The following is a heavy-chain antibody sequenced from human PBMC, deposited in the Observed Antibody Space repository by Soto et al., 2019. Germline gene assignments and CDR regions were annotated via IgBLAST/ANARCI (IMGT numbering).Heavy chain of an antibody. J-gene: IGHJ4*02. D-gene: IGHD2-21*02. Sequence: AGTLSRTCPVSGVSFTNFSLSLVRQAPGKGLEWVAGFLSICYITWYADSVKGRLSISRDNSKNTLYLQLNSLRFEDKSVYYCAKDDFADRGDDYFDYWGPGTLVTVSS. CDR2: FLSICYIT. CDR3: AKDDFADRGDDYFDY. CDR1: GVSFTNFS. V-gene: IGHV3-23*01.